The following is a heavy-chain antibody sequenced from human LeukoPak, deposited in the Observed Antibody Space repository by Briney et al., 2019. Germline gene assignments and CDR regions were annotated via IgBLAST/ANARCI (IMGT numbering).Heavy chain of an antibody. D-gene: IGHD3-10*01. V-gene: IGHV4-61*02. Sequence: SQTLSLTCTVSGDSISSGSYYWSWIRQPAGEGLEWIGRIYSSGRTHYSPSLKSRVAISVDTSKNRFSLRLSSVTAADTAVYYCASSVVRAINWFDPWGQGTLVTVSS. CDR2: IYSSGRT. J-gene: IGHJ5*02. CDR3: ASSVVRAINWFDP. CDR1: GDSISSGSYY.